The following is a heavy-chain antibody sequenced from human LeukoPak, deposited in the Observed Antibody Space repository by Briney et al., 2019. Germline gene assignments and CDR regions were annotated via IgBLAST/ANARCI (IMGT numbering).Heavy chain of an antibody. CDR2: ISYDGSRK. CDR1: GFTFTIYS. D-gene: IGHD3-3*01. Sequence: PGGSLRLSCTASGFTFTIYSIHWVRQAPGKGLEWVAVISYDGSRKDFADSVKGRFAISRDNSKNTVDLQMNSLRPEDTATYYCARGFWGGHQDFWGQGILVTVSS. V-gene: IGHV3-30*09. CDR3: ARGFWGGHQDF. J-gene: IGHJ4*02.